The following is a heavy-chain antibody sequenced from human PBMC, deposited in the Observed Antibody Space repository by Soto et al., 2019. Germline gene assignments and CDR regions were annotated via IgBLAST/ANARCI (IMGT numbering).Heavy chain of an antibody. CDR2: LTVTGDSA. J-gene: IGHJ6*03. CDR3: AKNGCSYPACYPYYYYVDV. CDR1: GFTFTSYA. Sequence: GGSLRLSCAASGFTFTSYAVSWVRQAPGKGLEWVSSLTVTGDSAFYSDSVKGRFTISRDISKSTLYLQMNSLRAEDTAVYYCAKNGCSYPACYPYYYYVDVWGRGTTVTVSS. V-gene: IGHV3-23*01. D-gene: IGHD2-15*01.